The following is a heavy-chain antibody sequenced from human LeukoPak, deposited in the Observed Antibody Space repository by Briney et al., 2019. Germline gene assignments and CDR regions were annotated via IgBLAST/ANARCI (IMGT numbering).Heavy chain of an antibody. CDR2: ITNSGDA. Sequence: SETLSLTCTVAGISISDFHWSWLRQTPEKGLEWIGWITNSGDANYNPSLESRLAMSADTSKSQLSLRVTSVTDADTAVYYCARHVEHAAYFHHWGQGKLVTVSS. V-gene: IGHV4-59*08. J-gene: IGHJ4*02. D-gene: IGHD1/OR15-1a*01. CDR1: GISISDFH. CDR3: ARHVEHAAYFHH.